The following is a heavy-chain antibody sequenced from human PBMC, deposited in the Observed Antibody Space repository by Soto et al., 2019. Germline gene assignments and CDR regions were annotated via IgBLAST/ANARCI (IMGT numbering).Heavy chain of an antibody. Sequence: SETLSLTCTVSGGSISNPSYYWGWVRQPPGKGLEWIGDIFYTGCTYYSPSLKSRVTISVDTSKEQFSLNLTSVTAADTAVYFCAGLTLRIAAASHGRSNWFGLWGPGTLVTVSS. CDR3: AGLTLRIAAASHGRSNWFGL. D-gene: IGHD2-21*01. CDR2: IFYTGCT. J-gene: IGHJ5*02. V-gene: IGHV4-39*01. CDR1: GGSISNPSYY.